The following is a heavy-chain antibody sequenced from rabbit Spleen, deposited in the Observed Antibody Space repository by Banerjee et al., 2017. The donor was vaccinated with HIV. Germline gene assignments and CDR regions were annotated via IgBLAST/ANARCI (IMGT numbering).Heavy chain of an antibody. J-gene: IGHJ4*01. CDR2: INTVTGKT. CDR1: AFDISKYG. CDR3: ASDWVGVIGWSFNL. V-gene: IGHV1S40*01. Sequence: QSLVESGGGLVQPGGSLKLSCTVSAFDISKYGVTWVRQAPGKGLEWIACINTVTGKTVYACWAKGRFIMSRTSSTTVTLQMTSLTAADTATYFCASDWVGVIGWSFNLWGPGTLVTVS. D-gene: IGHD1-1*01.